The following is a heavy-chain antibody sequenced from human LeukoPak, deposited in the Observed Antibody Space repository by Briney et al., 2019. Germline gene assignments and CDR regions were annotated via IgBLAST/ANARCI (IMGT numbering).Heavy chain of an antibody. CDR1: GFTFSSYG. Sequence: GGPLRLSRAASGFTFSSYGMHWVRQAPGKGLEWVAVIWYDGSNKYYADSVKGRFTISRDNSKNTLYLQMNSLRAEDTAVYYCARQMATVYYFDYWGQGTLVTVSS. V-gene: IGHV3-33*01. D-gene: IGHD5-24*01. J-gene: IGHJ4*02. CDR3: ARQMATVYYFDY. CDR2: IWYDGSNK.